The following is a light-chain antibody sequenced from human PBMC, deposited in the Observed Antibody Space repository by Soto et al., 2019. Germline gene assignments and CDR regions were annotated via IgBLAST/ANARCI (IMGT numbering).Light chain of an antibody. CDR3: QQANSFSIA. Sequence: DIQMTQSPSSVSASVGDRVTITCRASQDIGSWLAWYQQKPGKAPKLLIYAASSLQSGVPSRFSGSRSGTDFTLTISSLQPEDFATYYCQQANSFSIAFGQGTRLEIQ. CDR1: QDIGSW. CDR2: AAS. J-gene: IGKJ5*01. V-gene: IGKV1D-12*01.